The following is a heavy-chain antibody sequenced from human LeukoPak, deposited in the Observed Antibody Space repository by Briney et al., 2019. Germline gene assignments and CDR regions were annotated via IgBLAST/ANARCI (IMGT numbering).Heavy chain of an antibody. CDR3: ARGWSSGWYSWFDP. CDR2: IYYSGST. J-gene: IGHJ5*02. V-gene: IGHV4-59*12. Sequence: SETLSLTCTASGGSISSYYWSWIRQPPGKGLEWIGYIYYSGSTNYNPSLKSGVTISVDTSKNQFSLKLSSVTAADTAVYYCARGWSSGWYSWFDPWGQGTLVTVSS. CDR1: GGSISSYY. D-gene: IGHD6-19*01.